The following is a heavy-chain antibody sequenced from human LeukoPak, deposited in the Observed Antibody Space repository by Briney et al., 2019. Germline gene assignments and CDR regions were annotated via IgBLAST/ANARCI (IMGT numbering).Heavy chain of an antibody. CDR2: IYHSGST. J-gene: IGHJ5*02. CDR1: GGSISSGGYY. D-gene: IGHD6-19*01. V-gene: IGHV4-30-2*01. Sequence: PSETLSLTCTVSGGSISSGGYYWSWIRQPPGKGLEWIGYIYHSGSTYYNPSLKSRVTISVDRSKNQFSLKLSSVTAADTAVYYCARDLYSSGWYPFDPWGQGTLVTVSS. CDR3: ARDLYSSGWYPFDP.